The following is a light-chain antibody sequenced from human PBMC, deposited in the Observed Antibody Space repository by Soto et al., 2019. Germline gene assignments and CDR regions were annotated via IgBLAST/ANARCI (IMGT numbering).Light chain of an antibody. CDR3: QQYNSWLLT. CDR2: GAS. CDR1: QSVSSK. V-gene: IGKV3-15*01. J-gene: IGKJ1*01. Sequence: EMLMTQSPATLSVSPGERATLSCRASQSVSSKLAWYQQKPGQAPRLLIYGASTRATGIPARFSGRGAGTECTRLISSLQSEDAAADDCQQYNSWLLTFGQGTKVDIK.